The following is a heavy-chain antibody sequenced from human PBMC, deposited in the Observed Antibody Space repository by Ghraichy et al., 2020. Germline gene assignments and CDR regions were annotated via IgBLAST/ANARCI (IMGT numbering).Heavy chain of an antibody. CDR1: GFTFSTYS. CDR3: ARAAGRGSSPDY. J-gene: IGHJ4*02. V-gene: IGHV3-48*02. CDR2: ISSSRGTI. D-gene: IGHD6-13*01. Sequence: GGSLRLSCAASGFTFSTYSMNWVRQAPGKGLEWVSYISSSRGTIYYADSVKGRFTISRDNAKNSLYLQLNSLRHEDTAVYCCARAAGRGSSPDYWGQGTLVTVSS.